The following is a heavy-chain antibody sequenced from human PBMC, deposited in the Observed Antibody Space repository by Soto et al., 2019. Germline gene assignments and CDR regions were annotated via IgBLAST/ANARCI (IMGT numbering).Heavy chain of an antibody. CDR2: IYHSGST. J-gene: IGHJ4*02. V-gene: IGHV4-30-2*01. D-gene: IGHD4-17*01. CDR1: GDSFSTGGYS. CDR3: AREGGDPPYFDY. Sequence: PSETLSLTXAVSGDSFSTGGYSWSWIRQPPGKGLEWIGYIYHSGSTYYNPSLKSRVTISIHRSKNQFSLTLSSVTAADTPVYYCAREGGDPPYFDYWGQGTLVTVSS.